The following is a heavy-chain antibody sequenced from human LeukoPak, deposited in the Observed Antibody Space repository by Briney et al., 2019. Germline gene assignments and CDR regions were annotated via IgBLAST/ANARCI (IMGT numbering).Heavy chain of an antibody. D-gene: IGHD6-19*01. Sequence: SETLSLTCTVSGASIRSHYWSWIRQPPGKGLEWIGYMYYSGNSNYNPALKSRVTISVDTSKNQFSLKLSSVTAADTAVYYCAREDRYSSGWYFDYWGQGTLVTVSS. J-gene: IGHJ4*02. CDR2: MYYSGNS. CDR3: AREDRYSSGWYFDY. V-gene: IGHV4-59*11. CDR1: GASIRSHY.